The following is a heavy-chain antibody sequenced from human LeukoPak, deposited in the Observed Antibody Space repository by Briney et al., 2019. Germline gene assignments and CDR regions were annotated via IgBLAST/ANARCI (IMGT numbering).Heavy chain of an antibody. CDR3: ARVRDYGMDV. V-gene: IGHV1-2*02. J-gene: IGHJ6*02. Sequence: ASVKVSCKASGYTFSGYYMHWVRQAPGQGLEWMGWIHPNTGGADFALKFQGRVTMTRDTSISTVYMELSRLRSDDTAVCYCARVRDYGMDVWGQGTTVTVSS. CDR2: IHPNTGGA. D-gene: IGHD3-10*01. CDR1: GYTFSGYY.